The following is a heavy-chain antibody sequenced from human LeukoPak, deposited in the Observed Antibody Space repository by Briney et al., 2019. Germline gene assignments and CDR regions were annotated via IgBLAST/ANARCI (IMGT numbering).Heavy chain of an antibody. V-gene: IGHV3-7*01. J-gene: IGHJ4*02. CDR2: IKTDGSET. CDR1: GFSFSNYW. CDR3: VSAIRGSPIDY. D-gene: IGHD3-10*01. Sequence: GGSLRLSCTASGFSFSNYWMGWARQAPGKGLACVANIKTDGSETYYVDSVKGRFTISRDNAKNSLFLQMSSLRAEDTAIYYCVSAIRGSPIDYWGQGTLVSVPS.